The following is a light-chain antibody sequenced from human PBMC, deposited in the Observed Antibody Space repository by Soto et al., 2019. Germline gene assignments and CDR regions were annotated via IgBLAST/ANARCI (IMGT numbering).Light chain of an antibody. J-gene: IGLJ1*01. V-gene: IGLV2-11*01. CDR2: DVN. CDR3: CSYAGGFYV. Sequence: QSALTQPRSVSGSPGQSVTISCTGTSCDVGAYNSVTWYQQHPGKAPKLMIYDVNRRPSGVPDRFSGSKSGNTASLTISGLQAEDEADYYCCSYAGGFYVFGTGTKLTVL. CDR1: SCDVGAYNS.